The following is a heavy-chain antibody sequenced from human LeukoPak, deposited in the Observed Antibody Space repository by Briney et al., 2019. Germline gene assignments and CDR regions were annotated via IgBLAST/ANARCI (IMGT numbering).Heavy chain of an antibody. CDR2: IIPIFGTA. V-gene: IGHV1-69*13. Sequence: SVKVSCKASGGTFSSYAISWVRQAAGQGLEWMGGIIPIFGTANYAQKFQGRVTITADESTSTAYMELSSLRSEDTAVYYCARDSNYYGSGSYYSPLDYWGQGTLVTVSS. CDR1: GGTFSSYA. J-gene: IGHJ4*02. D-gene: IGHD3-10*01. CDR3: ARDSNYYGSGSYYSPLDY.